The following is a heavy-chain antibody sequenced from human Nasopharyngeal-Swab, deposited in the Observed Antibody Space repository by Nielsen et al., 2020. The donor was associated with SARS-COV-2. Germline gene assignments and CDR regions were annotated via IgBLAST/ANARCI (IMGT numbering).Heavy chain of an antibody. V-gene: IGHV3-48*04. CDR1: GFSFSTYS. CDR2: ITNTGSTV. CDR3: AREGQIFGVVDYYYYGQDV. D-gene: IGHD3-3*01. Sequence: GESLKISCAASGFSFSTYSMNWVRQAPGKGLEWVSYITNTGSTVYYADSVKGRFTISRDNAKNSLYLQMNSLRAEDTAVYYCAREGQIFGVVDYYYYGQDVWGQGTTVTVSS. J-gene: IGHJ6*02.